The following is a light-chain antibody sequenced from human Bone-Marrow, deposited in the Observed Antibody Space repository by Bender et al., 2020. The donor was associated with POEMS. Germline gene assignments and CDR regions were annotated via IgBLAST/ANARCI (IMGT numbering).Light chain of an antibody. J-gene: IGLJ2*01. CDR1: TRDVGDFNL. CDR2: EVT. V-gene: IGLV2-23*02. CDR3: CSYERSRVVI. Sequence: QSALTQPASVSGSLGQSITISCTGTTRDVGDFNLVSWYQQHPGKAPKTIIYEVTKRPSGVSDRFSGSKSGNTASLTISGLQADDEADYYCCSYERSRVVIFGGGTKLTVL.